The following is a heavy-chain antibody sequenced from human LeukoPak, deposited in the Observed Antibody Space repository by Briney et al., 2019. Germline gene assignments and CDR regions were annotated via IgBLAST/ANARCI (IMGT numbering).Heavy chain of an antibody. D-gene: IGHD3-3*01. J-gene: IGHJ4*02. V-gene: IGHV1-69*13. CDR2: SILIFGTA. Sequence: SGKVSCKASGYTFTSYAISWVRQAPGQGLEWMGGSILIFGTANYAQKFQGRVTITADESTSTAYMELSSLRTEDTAVYYCASGDFWSGYQRQSPLNYWGQGTLVTVSS. CDR3: ASGDFWSGYQRQSPLNY. CDR1: GYTFTSYA.